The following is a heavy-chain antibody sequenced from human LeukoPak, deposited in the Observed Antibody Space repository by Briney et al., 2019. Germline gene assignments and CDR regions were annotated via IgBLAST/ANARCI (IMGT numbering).Heavy chain of an antibody. D-gene: IGHD6-6*01. V-gene: IGHV1-69*05. CDR3: ARDNSGIAARHYYYYMDV. CDR2: IIPIFGTA. CDR1: GYTFTSYG. Sequence: SVKVSCKASGYTFTSYGISWVRQAPGQGLEWMGGIIPIFGTANYAQKFQGRVTITTDESTSTAYMELSSLRSEDTAVYYCARDNSGIAARHYYYYMDVWGKGTTVTVSS. J-gene: IGHJ6*03.